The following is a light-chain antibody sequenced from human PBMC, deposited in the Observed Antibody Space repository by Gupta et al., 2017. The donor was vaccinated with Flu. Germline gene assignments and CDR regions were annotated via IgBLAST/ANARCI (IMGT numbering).Light chain of an antibody. CDR3: QTWGTGIRV. J-gene: IGLJ3*02. CDR2: VNSDGSN. Sequence: VKITCTLDSGHTSDAIEWHQQQPEKGPRYLMKVNSDGSNTKGDGIPDRFSGSSSGAERNLTISSLQAEDEDDYYCQTWGTGIRVFGGGTRLTVL. V-gene: IGLV4-69*01. CDR1: SGHTSDA.